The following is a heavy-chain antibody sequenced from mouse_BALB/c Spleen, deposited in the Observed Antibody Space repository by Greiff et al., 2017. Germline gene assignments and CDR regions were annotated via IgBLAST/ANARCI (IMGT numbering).Heavy chain of an antibody. V-gene: IGHV5-17*02. CDR2: ISSGSSTI. CDR3: ARNLYGSSYVFFDY. Sequence: EVMLVESGGGLVQPGGSRKLSCAASGFTFSSFGMHWVRQAPEKGLEWVAYISSGSSTIYYADTVKGRFTISRDNPKNTLFLQMTSLRSEDTAMYYCARNLYGSSYVFFDYWGQGTTLTVSS. D-gene: IGHD1-1*01. J-gene: IGHJ2*01. CDR1: GFTFSSFG.